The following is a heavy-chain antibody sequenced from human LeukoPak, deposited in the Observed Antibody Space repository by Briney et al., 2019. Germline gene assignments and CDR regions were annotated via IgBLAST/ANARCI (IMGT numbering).Heavy chain of an antibody. Sequence: GGSLRLSCAASGFTFSSYWMSWVRQAPGKGLEWVANIKQDGSEKYYVDSVKGRFTISRDNAKNSLYLQMNSLRAEDTAVYYCARGKNYYDSSGSYYFDYWGQGTLVTVSS. V-gene: IGHV3-7*01. J-gene: IGHJ4*02. CDR3: ARGKNYYDSSGSYYFDY. CDR1: GFTFSSYW. CDR2: IKQDGSEK. D-gene: IGHD3-22*01.